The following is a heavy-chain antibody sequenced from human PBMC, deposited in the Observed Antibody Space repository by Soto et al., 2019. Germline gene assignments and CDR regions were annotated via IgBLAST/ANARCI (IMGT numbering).Heavy chain of an antibody. CDR1: GFSFNDHT. CDR2: VSWNSETI. V-gene: IGHV3-9*01. CDR3: AKGVKAKIFFYGMDV. Sequence: EVQLVESGGALVQPGRSLRLSCAASGFSFNDHTMHWVRQGPGKGLEWVSSVSWNSETITYADSVKGRFTISRDNAQNYLYLQMDSLRGEDTALYYCAKGVKAKIFFYGMDVWDQGTTVTVSS. J-gene: IGHJ6*02.